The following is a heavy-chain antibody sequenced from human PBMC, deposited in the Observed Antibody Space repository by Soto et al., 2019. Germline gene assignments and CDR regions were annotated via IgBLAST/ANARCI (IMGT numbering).Heavy chain of an antibody. D-gene: IGHD6-13*01. CDR2: VSAYNGNT. Sequence: SVKVSCKASGYTFTSYGISWGRQAPVQGLEWMGWVSAYNGNTNYAQKFQGRVTITADESTSTAYMELSSLRSEDTAVYYCARVFAGRAMYYFDYWGQGTLVTVSS. CDR3: ARVFAGRAMYYFDY. CDR1: GYTFTSYG. J-gene: IGHJ4*02. V-gene: IGHV1-18*04.